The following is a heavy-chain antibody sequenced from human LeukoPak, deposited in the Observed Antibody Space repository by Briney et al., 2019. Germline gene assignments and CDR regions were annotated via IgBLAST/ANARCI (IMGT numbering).Heavy chain of an antibody. CDR1: GGSISSYY. CDR3: ARGYRNWFDP. V-gene: IGHV4-59*01. CDR2: IYYSGST. J-gene: IGHJ5*02. Sequence: SETLSLTCTVSGGSISSYYWSWLRQPPGKGLEWIGYIYYSGSTNYNPSLKSRVTISVDTSKNQFSLKLSSVTAADTAVYYCARGYRNWFDPWGQGTLVTVSS. D-gene: IGHD1-20*01.